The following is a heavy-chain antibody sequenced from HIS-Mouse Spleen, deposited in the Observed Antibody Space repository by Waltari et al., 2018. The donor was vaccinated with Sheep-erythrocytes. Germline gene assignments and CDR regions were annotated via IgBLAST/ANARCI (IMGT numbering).Heavy chain of an antibody. D-gene: IGHD6-6*01. V-gene: IGHV3-23*01. J-gene: IGHJ4*02. CDR2: ISGRGGST. CDR1: GFTFSSYA. CDR3: AKDRRIAARQNFDY. Sequence: EVQLLESGGGLVQPGGSLRLSCAASGFTFSSYARGWVRQAPGKGLEWVSTISGRGGSTYYADSVKGRFTISRDNSKNTLYLQMNSLRAEDTAVYYCAKDRRIAARQNFDYWGQGTLVTVSS.